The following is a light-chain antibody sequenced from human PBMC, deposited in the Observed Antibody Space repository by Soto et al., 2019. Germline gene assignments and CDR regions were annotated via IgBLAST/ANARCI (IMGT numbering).Light chain of an antibody. CDR3: QQYGSSRT. J-gene: IGKJ1*01. Sequence: EILLTQSPGTLSLSRGERATLSCRASQSVSSSYLAWYQQKPVQAPRLLIYGASSRATGIPDRFSGSGSGTDFTLTISRLEPEDFAVYYCQQYGSSRTFGQGTKV. V-gene: IGKV3-20*01. CDR2: GAS. CDR1: QSVSSSY.